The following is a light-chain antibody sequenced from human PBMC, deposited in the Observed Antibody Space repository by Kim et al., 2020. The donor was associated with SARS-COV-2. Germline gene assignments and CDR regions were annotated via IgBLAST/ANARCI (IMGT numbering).Light chain of an antibody. CDR1: SLRSYY. CDR3: NSRDSSGIL. V-gene: IGLV3-19*01. Sequence: SSELTQDPAVSVALGQTVRITCQGDSLRSYYASWYQQRPGQAPVVVIYGKNNRPSGIPDRFSASSSGNTASLTITGAQAEDAADYYCNSRDSSGILFGGG. J-gene: IGLJ2*01. CDR2: GKN.